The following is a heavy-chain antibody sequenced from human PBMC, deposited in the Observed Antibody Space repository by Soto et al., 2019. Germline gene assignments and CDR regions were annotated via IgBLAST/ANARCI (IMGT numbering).Heavy chain of an antibody. CDR3: ARAGDYDY. V-gene: IGHV1-69*01. J-gene: IGHJ4*02. CDR1: GGTFSSYA. CDR2: IIPVFGKA. D-gene: IGHD4-17*01. Sequence: QVQLVPSGAEVKKPGSSVKVSCKASGGTFSSYAISWVRQAPGQGREWMGGIIPVFGKANYAQTFQGRVTIPADESTSTAYMELSSLRSEETAVYYCARAGDYDYWGQGTLVTVSS.